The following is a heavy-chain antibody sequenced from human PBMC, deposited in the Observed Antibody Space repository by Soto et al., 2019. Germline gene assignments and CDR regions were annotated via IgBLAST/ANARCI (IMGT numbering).Heavy chain of an antibody. J-gene: IGHJ4*02. CDR3: ARRHAHDFYVKSGDVP. V-gene: IGHV4-39*01. CDR2: IHYSGST. Sequence: SETLSLTCTVSGGSISIGTDYWGWIRRAPGKGLEWIGNIHYSGSTSYNPSLKSRVSISVDTSKNQFSLKLSSVTAADTAVYYCARRHAHDFYVKSGDVPWGQGTQVTVSS. CDR1: GGSISIGTDY. D-gene: IGHD3-3*01.